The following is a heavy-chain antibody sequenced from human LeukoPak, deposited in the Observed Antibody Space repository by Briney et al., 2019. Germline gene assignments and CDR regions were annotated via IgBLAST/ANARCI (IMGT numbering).Heavy chain of an antibody. CDR2: IYYSGST. J-gene: IGHJ6*02. CDR1: GGSISSYY. D-gene: IGHD1-26*01. CDR3: ARVLVGYYYGMDV. Sequence: ASETLSLTCTVSGGSISSYYWSWIRQPPGKGLGWIGYIYYSGSTNYNPSLKSRVTITVGTSKNQFSLELSSVTAADTAVYYCARVLVGYYYGMDVWGQGTTVTVSS. V-gene: IGHV4-59*01.